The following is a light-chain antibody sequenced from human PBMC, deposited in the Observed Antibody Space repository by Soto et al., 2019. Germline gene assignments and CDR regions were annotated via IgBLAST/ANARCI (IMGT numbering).Light chain of an antibody. V-gene: IGKV3-15*01. Sequence: EIVMTQSPATLSVSPGDTATLSCRASQSIGNNLAWYQLKPGQSPRRLIYRASIRAPGVPARFSGSGSGTEFTLTVTSLQSEDFAVYYCQHYGSSPPYTFGQGTKLEIK. CDR3: QHYGSSPPYT. CDR2: RAS. J-gene: IGKJ2*01. CDR1: QSIGNN.